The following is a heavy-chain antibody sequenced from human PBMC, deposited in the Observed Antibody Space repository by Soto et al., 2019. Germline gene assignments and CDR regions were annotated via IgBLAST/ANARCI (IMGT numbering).Heavy chain of an antibody. D-gene: IGHD2-2*01. J-gene: IGHJ3*02. CDR2: IWYDGSNK. CDR1: GFTFSSYG. V-gene: IGHV3-33*01. CDR3: ATGRDGYCSSTSCYEHDALDI. Sequence: GGSLRLSCAASGFTFSSYGMHWVRQAPGKGLEWVAVIWYDGSNKYYADSVKGRFTISRDNSKNTLYLQMNSLRAEDTAVYYCATGRDGYCSSTSCYEHDALDIWGQGTTVTVSS.